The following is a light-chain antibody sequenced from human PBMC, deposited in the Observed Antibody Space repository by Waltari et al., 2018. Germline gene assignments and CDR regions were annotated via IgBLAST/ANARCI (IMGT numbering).Light chain of an antibody. J-gene: IGLJ2*01. CDR1: SSDVGTYNL. CDR3: CSYAGSSTYVV. Sequence: QSALTQPASVSGSPGQSITISCTGTSSDVGTYNLVSWYQQHPGKAPKLMIYEVTQRPSGVSNRFSGTNSGNTASLTISGLQAEDEADYYCCSYAGSSTYVVFGGGTKLTVL. CDR2: EVT. V-gene: IGLV2-23*02.